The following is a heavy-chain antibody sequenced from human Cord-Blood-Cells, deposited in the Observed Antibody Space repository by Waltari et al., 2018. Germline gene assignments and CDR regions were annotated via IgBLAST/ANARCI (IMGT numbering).Heavy chain of an antibody. D-gene: IGHD3-3*01. CDR2: IIPIFGTA. J-gene: IGHJ6*03. CDR3: AYYDFWSGHYYYYMDV. Sequence: VQSGAEVKKPGSSVKVSCKASGGTFSSYAISWVRQAPGQGLEWMGGIIPIFGTANYAQKFQGRVTITADKSTSTAYMELSSLRSEDTAVYYCAYYDFWSGHYYYYMDVWGKGTTVTVSS. V-gene: IGHV1-69*06. CDR1: GGTFSSYA.